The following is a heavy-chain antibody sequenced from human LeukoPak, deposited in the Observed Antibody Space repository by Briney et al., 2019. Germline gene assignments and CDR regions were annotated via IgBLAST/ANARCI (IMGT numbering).Heavy chain of an antibody. V-gene: IGHV3-23*01. J-gene: IGHJ4*02. CDR3: AKRGVVIRVILVGFHKEAYYFDS. Sequence: GGTLCLSCAVSGITLSNYGMSWVRQPPGKGLEWVAGISGSGGTTNYADSVMGRFTISRDNPKNTLFLQMKSLRAEDTAVYFCAKRGVVIRVILVGFHKEAYYFDSWGQGALVTVSS. D-gene: IGHD3-22*01. CDR2: ISGSGGTT. CDR1: GITLSNYG.